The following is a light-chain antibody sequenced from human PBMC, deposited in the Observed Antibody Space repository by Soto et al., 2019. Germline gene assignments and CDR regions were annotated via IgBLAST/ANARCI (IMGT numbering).Light chain of an antibody. CDR1: QSISSSY. V-gene: IGKV3-15*01. J-gene: IGKJ1*01. CDR3: QQYNNWPT. CDR2: GAS. Sequence: EIVLTQSPGTLSLSPDERATLSCRASQSISSSYLAWYQQKPGQAPRLLIYGASTRATGIPARFSGSGSGTEFTLTISSLQSEDFAVYYCQQYNNWPTFGQGTKVDIK.